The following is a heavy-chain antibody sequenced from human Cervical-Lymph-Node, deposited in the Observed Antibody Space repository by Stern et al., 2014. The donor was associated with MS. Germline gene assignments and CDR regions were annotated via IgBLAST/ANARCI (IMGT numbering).Heavy chain of an antibody. CDR1: GYSFTSYG. Sequence: VQLVESGAEVKRPGASVKVSCKASGYSFTSYGLSWVRQAPGQGLEWMGWISTDNGNTKYAQRLQGSVTMTTDTSSNTAYMELRGLTSDDTAVYYCARQGRDYGDSFYFDHWGQGTLVTVSS. CDR3: ARQGRDYGDSFYFDH. CDR2: ISTDNGNT. V-gene: IGHV1-18*01. D-gene: IGHD4-17*01. J-gene: IGHJ4*02.